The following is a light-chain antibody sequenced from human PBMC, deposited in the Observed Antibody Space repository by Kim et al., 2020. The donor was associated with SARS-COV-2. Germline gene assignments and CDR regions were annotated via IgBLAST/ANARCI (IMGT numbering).Light chain of an antibody. CDR1: QDIRND. CDR3: LQHNTFPIT. CDR2: GAS. Sequence: DIQMTQSPSSLSASVGDRVTITCRASQDIRNDLGWYQQNPGRAPKRLIYGASSLQSGVPSRFSGSGSGTEFTLTISSLQPEDFATFFCLQHNTFPITFGPGTRREIK. V-gene: IGKV1-17*01. J-gene: IGKJ5*01.